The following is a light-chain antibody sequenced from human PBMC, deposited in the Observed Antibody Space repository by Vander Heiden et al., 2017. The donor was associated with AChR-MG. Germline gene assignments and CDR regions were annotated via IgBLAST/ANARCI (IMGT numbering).Light chain of an antibody. J-gene: IGLJ3*02. CDR2: DVS. CDR3: SSYTSSSTPSWV. V-gene: IGLV2-14*01. CDR1: SSDVGGYNY. Sequence: QSALTQPASVSGSPGQSITISCTGTSSDVGGYNYVSWYQQHPGKAPKLMSYDVSKRPSGVSNRFSGSKSGNTASLTISGLQAEDEADYYCSSYTSSSTPSWVFGGGTKLTVL.